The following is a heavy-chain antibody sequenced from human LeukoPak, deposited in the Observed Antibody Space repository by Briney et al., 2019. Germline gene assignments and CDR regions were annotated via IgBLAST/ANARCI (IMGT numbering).Heavy chain of an antibody. J-gene: IGHJ4*02. CDR1: GYTFTGYY. V-gene: IGHV1-2*02. Sequence: GASVKVSCKASGYTFTGYYMHWVRQAPGQGLEWMGWINPNSGGTNYEQKFQGRVTMTRDTSISTAYMELSRLRSDDTAVYYCASSCSGGSCYSHFDYWGQGTLVTVSS. CDR3: ASSCSGGSCYSHFDY. D-gene: IGHD2-15*01. CDR2: INPNSGGT.